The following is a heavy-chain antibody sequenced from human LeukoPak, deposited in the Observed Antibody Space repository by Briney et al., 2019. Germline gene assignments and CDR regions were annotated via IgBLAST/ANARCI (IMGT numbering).Heavy chain of an antibody. Sequence: SGGSLRLSCGASGFTFSSYWMQWVRQAPGGGLVWVSCINSDGSSTSYADCVKGRFTISRDNAKNTLYLKMTSRRAEETAVYSCARGRAVAPAARKPHDAFDIWGQGTMVTVSS. CDR1: GFTFSSYW. V-gene: IGHV3-74*01. D-gene: IGHD2-2*01. CDR3: ARGRAVAPAARKPHDAFDI. J-gene: IGHJ3*02. CDR2: INSDGSST.